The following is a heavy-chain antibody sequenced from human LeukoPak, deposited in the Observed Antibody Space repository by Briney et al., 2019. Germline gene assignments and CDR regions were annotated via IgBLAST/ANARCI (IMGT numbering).Heavy chain of an antibody. V-gene: IGHV4-39*01. Sequence: SETLSLTCTVSGGSISSSRHYWGWIRQPPGKGLEWIGNILYSGSTNYNPSLKSRVTISVDTSKNQFSLKLSSVTAADTADYYCVRRVAGSGYRDSWGQGTLVAVSS. D-gene: IGHD3-22*01. CDR1: GGSISSSRHY. CDR3: VRRVAGSGYRDS. J-gene: IGHJ4*02. CDR2: ILYSGST.